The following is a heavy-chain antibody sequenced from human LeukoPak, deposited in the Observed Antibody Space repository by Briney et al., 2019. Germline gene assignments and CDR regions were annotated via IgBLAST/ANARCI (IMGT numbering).Heavy chain of an antibody. CDR1: GDTLTELS. CDR3: ATAGAYGSGRDDAFDI. CDR2: FVPEDGET. V-gene: IGHV1-24*01. J-gene: IGHJ3*02. D-gene: IGHD3-10*01. Sequence: GASVKVSCKLSGDTLTELSMHWVRQSPGKGLEWMGGFVPEDGETIYAQKFQGRVTMTEDTSTDTAYMELSSLRSEDTAVYYCATAGAYGSGRDDAFDIWGQGTMVTVSS.